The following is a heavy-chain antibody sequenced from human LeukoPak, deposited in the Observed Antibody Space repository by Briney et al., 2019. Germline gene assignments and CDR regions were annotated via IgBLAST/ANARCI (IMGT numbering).Heavy chain of an antibody. Sequence: GGSLRLSCAASGFTFSNYAMSWVRQAPGKGLEWVAAVTSSARTTYYADSVKGRFTISRDNSRNTLSLQMNNLRAEDTAVYYCAKVFHMGVGSDYFDSWGQGTLVTVSS. CDR1: GFTFSNYA. CDR2: VTSSARTT. D-gene: IGHD3-16*01. CDR3: AKVFHMGVGSDYFDS. V-gene: IGHV3-23*01. J-gene: IGHJ4*02.